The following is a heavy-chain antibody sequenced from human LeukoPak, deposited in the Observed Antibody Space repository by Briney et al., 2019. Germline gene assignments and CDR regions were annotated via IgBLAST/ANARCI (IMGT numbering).Heavy chain of an antibody. CDR3: ARGILRDYYDSSGFYHRGGVGY. D-gene: IGHD3-22*01. V-gene: IGHV4-4*07. Sequence: SETLSLTCIVSSGSISSYYRSWIRQPAGRGLEWIGHIHTSGTMNYNASLKSRVRISVETSKNQFSLRLSSVTAADTAVYFCARGILRDYYDSSGFYHRGGVGYWGQGTLVTVSS. CDR2: IHTSGTM. CDR1: SGSISSYY. J-gene: IGHJ4*02.